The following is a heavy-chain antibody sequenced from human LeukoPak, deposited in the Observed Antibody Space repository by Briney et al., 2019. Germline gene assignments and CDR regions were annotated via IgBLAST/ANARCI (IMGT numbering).Heavy chain of an antibody. CDR3: ARGPRNSSSYQYFQH. V-gene: IGHV3-21*01. Sequence: GASLGLSCAASGFTFSTYSMNWVRQAPGKGLKWVSSISSSSSYIYYADSVKGRFTISRDNAKNSLYLLMNSLRVDDTTVYYCARGPRNSSSYQYFQHWGQGTLVTVSS. CDR2: ISSSSSYI. D-gene: IGHD6-13*01. CDR1: GFTFSTYS. J-gene: IGHJ1*01.